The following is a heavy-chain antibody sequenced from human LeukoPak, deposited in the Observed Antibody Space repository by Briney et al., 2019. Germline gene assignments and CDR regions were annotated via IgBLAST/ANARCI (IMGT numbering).Heavy chain of an antibody. CDR3: ARGVWSSRNAFDI. Sequence: GGSLRLSCAASGFSFTTSWMSWVRQAPGKGLEWVANIKPDATEKHYVDSVRGRFTISRDNAQNSLSLKMSSLRAEDTAVYYCARGVWSSRNAFDIWGQGTMVTVSS. CDR2: IKPDATEK. J-gene: IGHJ3*02. CDR1: GFSFTTSW. V-gene: IGHV3-7*01. D-gene: IGHD1-14*01.